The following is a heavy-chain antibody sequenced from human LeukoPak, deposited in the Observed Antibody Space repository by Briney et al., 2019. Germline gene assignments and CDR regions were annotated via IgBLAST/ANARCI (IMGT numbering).Heavy chain of an antibody. J-gene: IGHJ4*02. D-gene: IGHD3-22*01. Sequence: GGSLRLSCAASGFTFSSYAMSWVRQAPGKGLEWVSAISGSGGSTYYADSVKGRFTISRDNSKNTLYLQMNSLRAEDTAVYYCAEDRNYYDSSGYYWRGYWGQGTLVTVSS. CDR2: ISGSGGST. CDR3: AEDRNYYDSSGYYWRGY. CDR1: GFTFSSYA. V-gene: IGHV3-23*01.